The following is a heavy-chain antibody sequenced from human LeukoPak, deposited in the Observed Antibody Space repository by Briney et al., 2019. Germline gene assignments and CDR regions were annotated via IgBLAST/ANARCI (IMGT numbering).Heavy chain of an antibody. CDR1: GFTFSSHS. V-gene: IGHV3-21*01. Sequence: GWSLRLSCAASGFTFSSHSMNWVRQAPGKGLEWVSSISSSSSYIYYADSVKGRFSISRDNAKNSLYLQMNSLRAEDTAVYYCARGREGYSYDYSAWGKGTTVTVAS. CDR3: ARGREGYSYDYSA. D-gene: IGHD5-18*01. J-gene: IGHJ6*04. CDR2: ISSSSSYI.